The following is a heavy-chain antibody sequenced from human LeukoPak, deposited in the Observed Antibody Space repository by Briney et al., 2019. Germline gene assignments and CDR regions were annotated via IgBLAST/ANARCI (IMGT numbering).Heavy chain of an antibody. CDR1: GFTFSSYW. J-gene: IGHJ4*02. CDR2: INTDGTST. D-gene: IGHD5-12*01. Sequence: GGSLRLSCAASGFTFSSYWMHWVRQAPGKGLVWVSRINTDGTSTTNADSVKGRFTISRDNAKNTVYLQMNSPRAEDTAVYYCTRDCGTSGCDYWGQGTLVTVSS. V-gene: IGHV3-74*01. CDR3: TRDCGTSGCDY.